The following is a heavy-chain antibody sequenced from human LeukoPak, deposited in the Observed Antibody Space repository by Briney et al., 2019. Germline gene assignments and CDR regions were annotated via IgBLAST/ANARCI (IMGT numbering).Heavy chain of an antibody. V-gene: IGHV1-2*02. CDR1: GYTFTGYY. J-gene: IGHJ3*02. Sequence: ASVKVSCKASGYTFTGYYIHWVRQAPGQGLEWMGWINPNSGGTNDAQKFQGRVTMTRDTSISTAYMELSRLRSDDTAVYYCARVNYPWVYYDSSGYPYDAFDIWGQGTMVTVSS. CDR3: ARVNYPWVYYDSSGYPYDAFDI. CDR2: INPNSGGT. D-gene: IGHD3-22*01.